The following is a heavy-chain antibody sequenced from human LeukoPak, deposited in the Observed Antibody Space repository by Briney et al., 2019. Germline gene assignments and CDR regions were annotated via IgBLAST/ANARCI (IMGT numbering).Heavy chain of an antibody. CDR1: GFIFSNYE. Sequence: GGSLRLSCAASGFIFSNYEMNWVRQAAGKGLEWVAYSSSSGSTKYYADSVKGRFAISRDNAKNSLYLQMNSLRAEDTAVYYCVRAPYYDLLTGYYFNTFDIWGQGTLVTVSS. CDR3: VRAPYYDLLTGYYFNTFDI. D-gene: IGHD3-9*01. J-gene: IGHJ3*02. CDR2: SSSSGSTK. V-gene: IGHV3-48*03.